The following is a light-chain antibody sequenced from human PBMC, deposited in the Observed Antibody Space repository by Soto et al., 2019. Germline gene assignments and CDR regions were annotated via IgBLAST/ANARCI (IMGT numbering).Light chain of an antibody. CDR3: QQYGSAPWT. Sequence: EIVLTQSPGTLSLSPGERATLSCRASQSVSSSYLAWYHQKPCQPPRLLIYGASSRATGLPDRFSGSGSGTDLTLTISRLEPKDFAVYYCQQYGSAPWTFGQGTKLEIK. CDR2: GAS. V-gene: IGKV3-20*01. CDR1: QSVSSSY. J-gene: IGKJ1*01.